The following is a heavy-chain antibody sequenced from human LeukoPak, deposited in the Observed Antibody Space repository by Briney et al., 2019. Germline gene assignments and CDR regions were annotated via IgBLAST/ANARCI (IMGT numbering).Heavy chain of an antibody. CDR3: AWGSDYGDYFTPDY. CDR2: IYYSGST. J-gene: IGHJ4*02. D-gene: IGHD4-17*01. Sequence: SETLSLTCTVSGGSISSSSYYWGWIRQPPGKGLEWIGSIYYSGSTYYNPSLKSRVTISVDTSKNQFSLKLSSVTAADTAVYYCAWGSDYGDYFTPDYWGQGTLVTVSS. V-gene: IGHV4-39*07. CDR1: GGSISSSSYY.